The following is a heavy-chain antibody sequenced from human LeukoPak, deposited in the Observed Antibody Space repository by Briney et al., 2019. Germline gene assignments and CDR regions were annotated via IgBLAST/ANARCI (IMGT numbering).Heavy chain of an antibody. J-gene: IGHJ4*02. CDR3: ARGGDKGIAAAGNDY. D-gene: IGHD6-13*01. V-gene: IGHV4-59*01. CDR1: GGSISSYY. CDR2: IYYSGST. Sequence: PSETLSLTCTVSGGSISSYYWSWIRQPPGKGLEWIGYIYYSGSTNYNPSLKSRVTISVDTSKNQFSLKLSSVTAADTAVYYCARGGDKGIAAAGNDYWGQGTLVTVSS.